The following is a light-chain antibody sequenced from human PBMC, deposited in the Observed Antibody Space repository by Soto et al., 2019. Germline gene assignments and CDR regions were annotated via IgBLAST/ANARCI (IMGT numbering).Light chain of an antibody. CDR1: SSDVGGYSY. V-gene: IGLV2-14*01. J-gene: IGLJ1*01. Sequence: QSALTQPASVSGSPGQSITISCTGTSSDVGGYSYVSWFQQHPGKVPKLMIYDVTNRPSGVSNRFSASKSGNTASLTISGRQAEDEADYYCSSYAGSHNYVFGSGTKLTVL. CDR2: DVT. CDR3: SSYAGSHNYV.